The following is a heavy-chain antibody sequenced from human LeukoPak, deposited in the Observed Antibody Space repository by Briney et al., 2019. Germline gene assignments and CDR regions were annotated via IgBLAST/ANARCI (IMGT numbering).Heavy chain of an antibody. V-gene: IGHV3-48*04. J-gene: IGHJ4*02. CDR3: ARVGRSGYSLDY. Sequence: GGSLRLSCAASGFAFNTYSMDWVRQAPGKGLEWFSYISSSSSSNIYYADSVMGRFTISRDNANNLVFLQMNSLRAEDTAVYYCARVGRSGYSLDYWGQGTLVTVSS. D-gene: IGHD3-3*01. CDR1: GFAFNTYS. CDR2: ISSSSSSNI.